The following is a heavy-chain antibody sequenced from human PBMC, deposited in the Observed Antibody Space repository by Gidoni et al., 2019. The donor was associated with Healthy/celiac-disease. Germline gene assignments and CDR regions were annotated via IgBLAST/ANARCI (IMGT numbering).Heavy chain of an antibody. V-gene: IGHV3-30-3*01. CDR3: ARAKRKVIPYDAFDI. CDR2: ISYDGSNK. J-gene: IGHJ3*02. CDR1: GFTFISYA. D-gene: IGHD3-22*01. Sequence: QVQLVEYGGGVVQPGRSLRLSCAASGFTFISYAMHWVRQAPGKGLEWVAVISYDGSNKYYADSVKGRFTISRDNSKNTLYLQMNSLRAEDTAVYYCARAKRKVIPYDAFDIWGQGTMVTVSS.